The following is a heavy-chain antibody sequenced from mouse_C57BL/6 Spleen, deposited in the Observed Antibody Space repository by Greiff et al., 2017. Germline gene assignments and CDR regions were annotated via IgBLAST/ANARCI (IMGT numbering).Heavy chain of an antibody. CDR3: ARSRGNYDYFDD. CDR2: IDPSDSET. D-gene: IGHD2-1*01. Sequence: QVQLQQPGAELVRPGSSVKLSCKASGYTFTSYWMHWVKQRPIQGLEWIGNIDPSDSETHYNQKFKDKATLTVDKSSSTAYMQLSSLTSEDSAVYYCARSRGNYDYFDDWGQGTTLTVSS. CDR1: GYTFTSYW. V-gene: IGHV1-52*01. J-gene: IGHJ2*01.